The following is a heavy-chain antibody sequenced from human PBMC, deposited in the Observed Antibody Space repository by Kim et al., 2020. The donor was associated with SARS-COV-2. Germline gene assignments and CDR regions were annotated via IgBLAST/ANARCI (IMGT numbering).Heavy chain of an antibody. Sequence: GGSLRLSCAASGFTVSSNYMSWVRQAPGKGLEWVSVIYSGGSTYYADSVKGRFTISRDNSKNTLYLQMNSLRAEDTAVYYCARYYYGSGSYHFWFDPWGQGTLVTVSS. CDR2: IYSGGST. J-gene: IGHJ5*02. CDR3: ARYYYGSGSYHFWFDP. CDR1: GFTVSSNY. V-gene: IGHV3-53*01. D-gene: IGHD3-10*01.